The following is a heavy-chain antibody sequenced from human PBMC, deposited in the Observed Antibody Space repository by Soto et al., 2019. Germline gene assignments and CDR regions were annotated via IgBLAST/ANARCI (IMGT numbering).Heavy chain of an antibody. V-gene: IGHV1-18*01. CDR1: GYTFTSYG. Sequence: ASVKVSCKASGYTFTSYGISWVRQAPGQGLEWMGWISAYNGNTNYAQKLQGRVTMTTDTSTSTAYMELRSLRSDDTAVYYCARDHYNKIVVVKGVDDFDTWGQGTMVTVSS. CDR2: ISAYNGNT. J-gene: IGHJ3*02. D-gene: IGHD3-22*01. CDR3: ARDHYNKIVVVKGVDDFDT.